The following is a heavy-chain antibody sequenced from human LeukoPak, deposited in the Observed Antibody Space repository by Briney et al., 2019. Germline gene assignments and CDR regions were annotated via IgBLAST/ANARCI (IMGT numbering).Heavy chain of an antibody. CDR3: AKGERITMIVVVIRLGYFDY. CDR2: ISGSGGST. D-gene: IGHD3-22*01. J-gene: IGHJ4*02. V-gene: IGHV3-23*01. Sequence: GGSLRLSCAASGFTFSSYAMSWVRQAPGKGLEWVSAISGSGGSTYYADSVKGRFTISRDNSKNTLYLQMNSLRAEDTAVYCCAKGERITMIVVVIRLGYFDYWGQGTLVTVCS. CDR1: GFTFSSYA.